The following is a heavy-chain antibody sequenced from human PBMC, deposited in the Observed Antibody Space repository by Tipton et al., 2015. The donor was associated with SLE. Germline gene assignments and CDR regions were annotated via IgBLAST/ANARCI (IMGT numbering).Heavy chain of an antibody. D-gene: IGHD2-15*01. V-gene: IGHV4-59*11. CDR3: ARARREVVVVDY. Sequence: TLSLTCTVSGDSLITHYWSWIRQPPGKGLEWIGYVDYSGITNYNPSLKSRVTMSIDTSKNQFALMVSSVTTADTAVYYCARARREVVVVDYWGPGTLVTVSS. CDR1: GDSLITHY. CDR2: VDYSGIT. J-gene: IGHJ4*02.